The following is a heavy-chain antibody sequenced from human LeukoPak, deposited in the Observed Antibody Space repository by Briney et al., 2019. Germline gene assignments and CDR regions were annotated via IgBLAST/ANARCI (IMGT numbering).Heavy chain of an antibody. V-gene: IGHV3-11*04. CDR3: ARGAVRYDILTGYYDHYFDY. CDR2: ISSSGSTI. Sequence: GGSLRLSCAASGFTFSDYYMSWIRQAPGKGLEWVSCISSSGSTIYYADSVKGRFTISRDNSKNTLYLQMNSLRAEDTAVYYCARGAVRYDILTGYYDHYFDYWGQGTLVTVSS. CDR1: GFTFSDYY. D-gene: IGHD3-9*01. J-gene: IGHJ4*02.